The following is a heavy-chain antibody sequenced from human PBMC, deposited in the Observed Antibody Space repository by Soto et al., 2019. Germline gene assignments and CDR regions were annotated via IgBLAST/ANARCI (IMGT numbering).Heavy chain of an antibody. V-gene: IGHV3-15*07. CDR1: GFAFSNAW. Sequence: EVQLVESGGGLVKPGGSLTLSCAASGFAFSNAWIHWVRQAPGKGLEWVGRIKSKALGGSTDFAASVRGRFAITRDDSRNMVYMQMNSLNTEDTAVHYCTTDSYSTMIEVRFDYWGHGTLVTVSS. CDR2: IKSKALGGST. D-gene: IGHD3-22*01. CDR3: TTDSYSTMIEVRFDY. J-gene: IGHJ4*01.